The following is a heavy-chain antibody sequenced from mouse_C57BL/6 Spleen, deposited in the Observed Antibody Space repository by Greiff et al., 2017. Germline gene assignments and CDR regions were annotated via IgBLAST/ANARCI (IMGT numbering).Heavy chain of an antibody. CDR1: GFTFSDYG. J-gene: IGHJ2*01. D-gene: IGHD2-1*01. CDR2: ISSGSSTI. CDR3: ARPIYYGNYYFDY. V-gene: IGHV5-17*01. Sequence: VQLKQSGGGLVKPGGSLKLSCAASGFTFSDYGMHWVRQAPEKGLEWVAYISSGSSTIYYADTVKGRFTISRDNAKNTLFLQMTSLRSEDTAMYYCARPIYYGNYYFDYWGQGTTLTVSS.